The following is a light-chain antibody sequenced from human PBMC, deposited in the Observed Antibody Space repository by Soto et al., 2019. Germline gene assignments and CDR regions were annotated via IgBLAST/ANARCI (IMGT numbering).Light chain of an antibody. Sequence: DIQMTQSPSSLSASAGDRVTITCRASQGISTYLVGYQQQPGTVPKLLIFAASTLQSGVPSRFSGSGSGTDFTLTISRLQPEDFATYYCQHYNGPPWTFGQGTKVEIK. CDR2: AAS. CDR1: QGISTY. CDR3: QHYNGPPWT. J-gene: IGKJ1*01. V-gene: IGKV1-27*01.